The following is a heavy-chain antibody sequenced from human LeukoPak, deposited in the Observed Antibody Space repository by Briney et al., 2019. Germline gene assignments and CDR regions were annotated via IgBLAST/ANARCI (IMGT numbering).Heavy chain of an antibody. CDR1: GYTFTTYG. CDR2: MNPNSGNT. CDR3: ARGPSHTGDLDY. J-gene: IGHJ4*02. Sequence: GASVKVSCKASGYTFTTYGITWVRQATGQGLEWMRWMNPNSGNTGYAQKFQGRVTITRNTSISTAYMELSSLRSEDTAVYYCARGPSHTGDLDYWGQGTLVTVSS. V-gene: IGHV1-8*03.